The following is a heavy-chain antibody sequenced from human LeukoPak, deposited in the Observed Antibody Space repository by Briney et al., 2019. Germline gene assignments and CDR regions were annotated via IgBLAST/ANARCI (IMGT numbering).Heavy chain of an antibody. Sequence: GGSLRLSCAASGFXFSSYVMTWVRQAPGKGLEWVSAISGSGGGAYYADSVKGRFTVSRDNSENTLYLQMNSLRAEDTAIYYCAKPPFGSGSPLDYWGQGTLVTVSS. V-gene: IGHV3-23*01. CDR3: AKPPFGSGSPLDY. J-gene: IGHJ4*02. CDR1: GFXFSSYV. CDR2: ISGSGGGA. D-gene: IGHD3-10*01.